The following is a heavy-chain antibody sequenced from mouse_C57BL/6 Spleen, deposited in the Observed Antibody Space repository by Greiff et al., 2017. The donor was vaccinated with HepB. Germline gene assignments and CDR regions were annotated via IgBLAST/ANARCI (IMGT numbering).Heavy chain of an antibody. CDR2: ISYDGSN. J-gene: IGHJ3*01. CDR1: GYSITSGYY. V-gene: IGHV3-6*01. D-gene: IGHD2-4*01. CDR3: ARDDYDGFAY. Sequence: EVQRVESGPGLVKPSQSLSLTCSVTGYSITSGYYWNWIRQFPGNKLEWMGYISYDGSNNYNPSLKNRISITRDTSKNQFFLKLNSVTTEDTATYYCARDDYDGFAYWGQGTLVTVSA.